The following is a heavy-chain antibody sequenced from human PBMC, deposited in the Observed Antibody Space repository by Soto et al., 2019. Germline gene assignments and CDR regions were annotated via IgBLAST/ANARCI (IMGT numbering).Heavy chain of an antibody. CDR2: ISAYNGNT. Sequence: QVQLVQSGAEVKKPGASVKVSCKASGYTFTSYGISWVRQAPGQGLEWMGWISAYNGNTNYAQKLQGRVTMTTDTSTSTAYMEMRSLRSDDTAVYYCARDSNSAYSEFWSGNSVYFDLWGRGTLVTVSS. CDR1: GYTFTSYG. J-gene: IGHJ2*01. CDR3: ARDSNSAYSEFWSGNSVYFDL. V-gene: IGHV1-18*01. D-gene: IGHD3-3*01.